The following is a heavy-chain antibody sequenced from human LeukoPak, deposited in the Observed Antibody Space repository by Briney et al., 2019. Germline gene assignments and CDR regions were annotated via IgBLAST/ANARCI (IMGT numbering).Heavy chain of an antibody. Sequence: GGSLRLSCAASGFTFSTYEMNWVRQAPGKGLEGVSYISSSASTIYYADSVKGRFTISRDNAKNSLYLQMNSLRAEDTAVYYCARESTTSRYFDYWGHGTLVTVSS. V-gene: IGHV3-48*03. J-gene: IGHJ4*01. CDR2: ISSSASTI. CDR1: GFTFSTYE. CDR3: ARESTTSRYFDY. D-gene: IGHD2-2*01.